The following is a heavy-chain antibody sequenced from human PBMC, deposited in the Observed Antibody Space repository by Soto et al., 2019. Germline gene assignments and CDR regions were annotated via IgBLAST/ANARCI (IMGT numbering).Heavy chain of an antibody. J-gene: IGHJ4*02. CDR3: ARDLSYSSSWYLGY. Sequence: SLKLSLAASGFTFSSYAMHWVRQAPGKGLEWVAVISYDGSNKYYADSVKGRFTISRDNSKNTLYLQMNSLRAEDTAVYYCARDLSYSSSWYLGYWGQGTLVTVSS. V-gene: IGHV3-30-3*01. CDR1: GFTFSSYA. D-gene: IGHD6-13*01. CDR2: ISYDGSNK.